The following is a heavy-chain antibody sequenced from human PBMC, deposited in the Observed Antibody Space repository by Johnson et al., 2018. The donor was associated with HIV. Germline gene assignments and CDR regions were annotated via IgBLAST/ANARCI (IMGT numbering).Heavy chain of an antibody. CDR1: GFSVTSKY. CDR2: INTGGDT. D-gene: IGHD4-17*01. CDR3: AKEGSRGTVTQAPDAFDI. Sequence: VQLVESGGGLVQPGRSLRLSCAASGFSVTSKYMSWVRQAPGKGLEWVSLINTGGDTYYADSVKGRFTISRVNSKNMLYLQMNILRVEDTAVYYCAKEGSRGTVTQAPDAFDIWGQGTVVTVSS. J-gene: IGHJ3*02. V-gene: IGHV3-66*02.